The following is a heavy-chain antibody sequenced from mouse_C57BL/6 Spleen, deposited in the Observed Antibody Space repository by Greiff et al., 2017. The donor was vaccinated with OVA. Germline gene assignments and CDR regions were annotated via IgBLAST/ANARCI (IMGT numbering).Heavy chain of an antibody. CDR2: INYDGSST. Sequence: EVNVVESEGGLVQPGSSMKLSCTASGFTFSDYYMAWVRQVPEKGLEWVANINYDGSSTYYLDSLKSRFIISRDNAKNILYLQMSSLKSEDTATYYCARYGSDWYFDVWGTGTTVTVSS. CDR1: GFTFSDYY. V-gene: IGHV5-16*01. D-gene: IGHD1-1*01. J-gene: IGHJ1*03. CDR3: ARYGSDWYFDV.